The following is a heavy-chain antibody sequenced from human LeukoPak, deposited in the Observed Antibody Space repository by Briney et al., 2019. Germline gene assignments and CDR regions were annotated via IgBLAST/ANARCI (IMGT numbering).Heavy chain of an antibody. J-gene: IGHJ4*02. CDR2: INHSGST. D-gene: IGHD3-10*01. V-gene: IGHV4-34*01. CDR3: ASVTYGSGSYKVLRLQNFDY. CDR1: GGSFSGYY. Sequence: SSETLSLTCAVYGGSFSGYYRSWIRQPPGKGLEWIGEINHSGSTNYNPSLKSRVTISVDTSKNQFSLKLSSVTAADTAVYYCASVTYGSGSYKVLRLQNFDYWGQGTLVTVSS.